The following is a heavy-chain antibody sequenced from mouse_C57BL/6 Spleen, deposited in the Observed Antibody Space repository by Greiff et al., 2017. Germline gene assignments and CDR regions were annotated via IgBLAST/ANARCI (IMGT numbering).Heavy chain of an antibody. CDR2: IYPGDGDT. Sequence: QVQLQQPGPELVKPGASVKISCKASGYAFSSSWMNWVKQRPGQGLEWIGRIYPGDGDTNYNGKFKGKATLTADKSSSTAYMQLSSLTSEDSAVYLCASYDYNFDYWGQGTTLTVSS. CDR3: ASYDYNFDY. D-gene: IGHD2-4*01. J-gene: IGHJ2*01. V-gene: IGHV1-82*01. CDR1: GYAFSSSW.